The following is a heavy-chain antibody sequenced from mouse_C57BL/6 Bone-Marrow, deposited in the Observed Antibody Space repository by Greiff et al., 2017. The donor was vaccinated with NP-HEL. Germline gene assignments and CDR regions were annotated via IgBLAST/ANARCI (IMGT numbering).Heavy chain of an antibody. J-gene: IGHJ4*01. CDR1: GFSLTSYA. CDR2: IWTGGGT. D-gene: IGHD4-1*01. Sequence: QVQLKESGPGLVAPSQSLSITCTVSGFSLTSYAISWVRQPPGKGLEWLGAIWTGGGTNYNSALKSRLSISKDNSKSQVFLKMNSLQTDDTARYYCARIWDYAMDYWGQGTSVTVSS. V-gene: IGHV2-9-1*01. CDR3: ARIWDYAMDY.